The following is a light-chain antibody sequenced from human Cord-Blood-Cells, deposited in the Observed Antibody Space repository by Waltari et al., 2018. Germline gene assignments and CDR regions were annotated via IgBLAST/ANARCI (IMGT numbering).Light chain of an antibody. V-gene: IGKV1-33*01. Sequence: DIQMTQSPSSLSASVGHRVTITCQVSQDISNYLNWYQQKPGKAPKLLIYDASNLETGVPSRFSGSGSGTDFTFTISSLQPEDIATYYCQQYDNLPLTFGGGTKVEIK. CDR3: QQYDNLPLT. J-gene: IGKJ4*01. CDR1: QDISNY. CDR2: DAS.